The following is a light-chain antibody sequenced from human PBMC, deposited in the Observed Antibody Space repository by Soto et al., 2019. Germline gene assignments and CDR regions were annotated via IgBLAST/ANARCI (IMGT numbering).Light chain of an antibody. CDR1: QSLTGR. CDR2: DVS. J-gene: IGKJ2*01. Sequence: DIQMTQSPSTLSASIGDRVTLTCRASQSLTGRLAWYQQKPGRPPKLLIYDVSILEIGVPSRFSGSESGTDFTLTISSLCPDDFATFYCQQYKVYPYTFGQGTRL. CDR3: QQYKVYPYT. V-gene: IGKV1-5*01.